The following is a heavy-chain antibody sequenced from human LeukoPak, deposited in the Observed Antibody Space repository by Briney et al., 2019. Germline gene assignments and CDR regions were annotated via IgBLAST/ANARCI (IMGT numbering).Heavy chain of an antibody. V-gene: IGHV4-31*03. CDR3: ARGSPRDYYYDSSGYYFDY. D-gene: IGHD3-22*01. Sequence: SQTLSLTCTVSGGSVSSGGYYWSWIRQHPGKGLEWIGYIYYSGSTYYNPSLKSRVTISVDTSKNQFSLKLSSVTAADTAVYYCARGSPRDYYYDSSGYYFDYWSQGTLVTVSS. CDR1: GGSVSSGGYY. J-gene: IGHJ4*02. CDR2: IYYSGST.